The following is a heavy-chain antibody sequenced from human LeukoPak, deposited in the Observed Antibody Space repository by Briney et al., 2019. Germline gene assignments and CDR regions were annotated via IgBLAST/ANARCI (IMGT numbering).Heavy chain of an antibody. CDR2: IRSKANSYAT. D-gene: IGHD3-22*01. J-gene: IGHJ4*02. V-gene: IGHV3-73*01. Sequence: GVSLRLSCAASGFTFSGSAMHWAPQASGRGGEWVGRIRSKANSYATAYGASLKGRFTISSDDYKNTANRQMNSLRTEDTAVYYCTRVDYYDSSGYRSYYFDYWGQGTLVTVSS. CDR3: TRVDYYDSSGYRSYYFDY. CDR1: GFTFSGSA.